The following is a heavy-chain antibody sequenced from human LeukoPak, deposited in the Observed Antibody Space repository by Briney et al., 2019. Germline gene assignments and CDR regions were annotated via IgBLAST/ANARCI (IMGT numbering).Heavy chain of an antibody. Sequence: SETLSLTCTVSGGSISSYYWGWIRQPPGKGLEWIGSIYYSGSTYYNPSLKSRVTLSVDTSRNQFSLKLSSVTAADTAVYYCARDRYYYDSSGFPLHDAFDIWGQGTMVTVSS. CDR3: ARDRYYYDSSGFPLHDAFDI. CDR2: IYYSGST. J-gene: IGHJ3*02. D-gene: IGHD3-22*01. V-gene: IGHV4-39*07. CDR1: GGSISSYY.